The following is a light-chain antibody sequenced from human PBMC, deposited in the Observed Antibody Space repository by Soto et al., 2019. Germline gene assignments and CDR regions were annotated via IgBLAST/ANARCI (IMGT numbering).Light chain of an antibody. CDR2: SAS. J-gene: IGKJ1*01. CDR3: QVSTNLLWP. CDR1: QIISDT. V-gene: IGKV3-15*01. Sequence: SLAALSVSTEGRATLSCRASQIISDTLAWYQQKPGQAPRLLIYSASRGATGFPARFSGSGSGTDFTLTISSLQSEDFAVYYCQVSTNLLWPFAHGTKVDI.